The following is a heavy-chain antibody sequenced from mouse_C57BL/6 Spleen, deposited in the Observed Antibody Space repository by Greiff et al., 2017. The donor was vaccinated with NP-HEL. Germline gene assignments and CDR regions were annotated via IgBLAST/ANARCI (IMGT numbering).Heavy chain of an antibody. CDR3: ARSGYSNYVWFAY. V-gene: IGHV1-54*01. D-gene: IGHD2-5*01. CDR1: GYAFTNYL. CDR2: INPGSGGT. J-gene: IGHJ3*01. Sequence: QVQLQQSGAELVRPGTSVKVSCKASGYAFTNYLIAWVKQRPGQGLAWIGVINPGSGGTNYNEKFKGKATLTADKSSSTAYMQLSSLTSEDSAVYFCARSGYSNYVWFAYWGQGTLVTVSA.